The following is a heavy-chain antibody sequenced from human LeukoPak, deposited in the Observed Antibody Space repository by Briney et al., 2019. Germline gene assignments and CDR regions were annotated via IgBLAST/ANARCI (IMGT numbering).Heavy chain of an antibody. Sequence: PGGSLRLSCAASGFTFSSYWMHWVRQAPGKGLVWVSRINSDGSSTSYADSMKGRFTISRDNAKNTLYLQMNSLRAEDTAVYYCAREGVYCSSTSCVNWFDPWGQGTLVTVSS. CDR1: GFTFSSYW. V-gene: IGHV3-74*01. CDR2: INSDGSST. J-gene: IGHJ5*02. D-gene: IGHD2-2*01. CDR3: AREGVYCSSTSCVNWFDP.